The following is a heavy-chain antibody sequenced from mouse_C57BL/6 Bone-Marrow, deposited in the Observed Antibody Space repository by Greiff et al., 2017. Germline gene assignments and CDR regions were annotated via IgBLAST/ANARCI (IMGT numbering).Heavy chain of an antibody. CDR3: ARTTTVVGGGY. V-gene: IGHV1-81*01. Sequence: VQLQQSGAELARPGASVKLSCKASGYTFTSYGISWVKQRTGQGLEWIGEIYPRSGNTYYNEKFKGKATLTADKSSSTAYMELRSLTSEDSAVYFWARTTTVVGGGYWGQGTTLTVSS. J-gene: IGHJ2*01. CDR2: IYPRSGNT. CDR1: GYTFTSYG. D-gene: IGHD1-1*01.